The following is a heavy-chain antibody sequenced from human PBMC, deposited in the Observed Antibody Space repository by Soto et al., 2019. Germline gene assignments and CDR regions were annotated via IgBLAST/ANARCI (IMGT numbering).Heavy chain of an antibody. CDR2: ISSSSSYI. Sequence: PGGYLRLSCAASGVTFSSYSMNWVRQAPGKGLEWVSSISSSSSYIYYADSVKGRFTISRDNAKNSLYLQMNSLRAEDTAVYYCALTKLLWFGPPFYPWGQGTLVTVSS. D-gene: IGHD3-10*01. CDR3: ALTKLLWFGPPFYP. CDR1: GVTFSSYS. J-gene: IGHJ5*02. V-gene: IGHV3-21*01.